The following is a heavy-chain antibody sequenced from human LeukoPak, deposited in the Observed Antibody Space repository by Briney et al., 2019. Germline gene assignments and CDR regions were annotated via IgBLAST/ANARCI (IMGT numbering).Heavy chain of an antibody. J-gene: IGHJ4*02. V-gene: IGHV3-48*03. CDR3: ARDIYYDSSGYYSSRGLYDY. D-gene: IGHD3-22*01. CDR1: GFTFSSYE. Sequence: GGSLRLSCVASGFTFSSYEMNWVRQAPGKGLEWLSYITSSDSTTHYADSVKGRFTISRDNSKNTLYLQMNRLRDEDTAVYYCARDIYYDSSGYYSSRGLYDYWGQGTLVTVSS. CDR2: ITSSDSTT.